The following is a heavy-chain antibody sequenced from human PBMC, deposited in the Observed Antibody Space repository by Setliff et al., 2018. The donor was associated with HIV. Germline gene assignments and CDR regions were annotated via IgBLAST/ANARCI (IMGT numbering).Heavy chain of an antibody. CDR3: TRAYDSSGYYYRAAFDI. CDR2: IRSKAYGGTT. D-gene: IGHD3-22*01. CDR1: GFTFGDYA. Sequence: PGGSLRLSCTASGFTFGDYAMSWVRQAPGKGLEWVGFIRSKAYGGTTEYAASVKGRFTISRDDSKSIAYLQMNSLKTEDTAVYYCTRAYDSSGYYYRAAFDIWGQGTMVTVS. J-gene: IGHJ3*02. V-gene: IGHV3-49*04.